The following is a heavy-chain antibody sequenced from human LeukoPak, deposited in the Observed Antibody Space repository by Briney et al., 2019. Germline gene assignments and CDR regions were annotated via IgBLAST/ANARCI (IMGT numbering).Heavy chain of an antibody. V-gene: IGHV4-34*01. CDR2: INHSGST. CDR3: ARGRRASLDY. D-gene: IGHD1-26*01. CDR1: GGSFSGYY. J-gene: IGHJ4*02. Sequence: PSETLSLTCAAYGGSFSGYYWSWIRQPPGKGLEWIGEINHSGSTNYNPSLKSRVTISVDTSKNQFSLKLSSVTAADTAVYYCARGRRASLDYWGQGTLVTVSS.